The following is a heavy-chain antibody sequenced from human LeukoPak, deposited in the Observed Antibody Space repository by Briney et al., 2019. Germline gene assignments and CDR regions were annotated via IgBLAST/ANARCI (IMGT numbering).Heavy chain of an antibody. Sequence: GGSLRLSCAASGFTFSSYGMHWVRQAPGKGLEWVAVISYDGSNKYYADSVKGRFTISRDNAKNSLYLQMNSLRAEDTAVYYCARDPSSWYYYYMDVWGKGTTVTVSS. D-gene: IGHD6-13*01. CDR3: ARDPSSWYYYYMDV. J-gene: IGHJ6*03. CDR1: GFTFSSYG. CDR2: ISYDGSNK. V-gene: IGHV3-30*03.